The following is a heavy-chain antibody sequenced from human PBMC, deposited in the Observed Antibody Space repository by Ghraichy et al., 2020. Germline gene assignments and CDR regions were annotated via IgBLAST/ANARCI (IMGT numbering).Heavy chain of an antibody. CDR3: ARDLFYFDRSGYYASDY. CDR2: IRQDGGDS. J-gene: IGHJ4*02. V-gene: IGHV3-7*01. CDR1: GFTFSNYW. D-gene: IGHD3-22*01. Sequence: SCAASGFTFSNYWMTWVRQAPGKGLEWVANIRQDGGDSYYVDSVKGRFTISRDNAENSLYLQMNSLRAEDTAVYHCARDLFYFDRSGYYASDYWGQGTLVTVSS.